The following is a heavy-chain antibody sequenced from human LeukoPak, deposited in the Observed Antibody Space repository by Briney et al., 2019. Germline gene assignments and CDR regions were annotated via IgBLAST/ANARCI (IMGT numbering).Heavy chain of an antibody. CDR3: ATDGAVAGTAYPEY. J-gene: IGHJ4*02. CDR1: GYTFTVYY. V-gene: IGHV1-2*02. Sequence: ASVKVSCTASGYTFTVYYIHWVRQAPGQGLEWMGWINPNSGGTKYAQKFQGRVTMTRDTSISTAYMELSSLTSDDTALYYCATDGAVAGTAYPEYWGQGTLVTVSS. D-gene: IGHD6-19*01. CDR2: INPNSGGT.